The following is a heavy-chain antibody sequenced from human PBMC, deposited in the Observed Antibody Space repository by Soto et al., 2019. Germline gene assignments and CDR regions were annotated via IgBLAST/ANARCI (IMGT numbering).Heavy chain of an antibody. CDR3: AKDQVSRIQLWLRNFDY. J-gene: IGHJ4*02. V-gene: IGHV3-23*01. D-gene: IGHD5-18*01. CDR2: ISGSGGST. Sequence: GGRLRPSCAAFGFAFNISSVSWVRRDPGNRLEWVSAISGSGGSTYYADSVKGRFTISRDNSKNTLYLQMNSLRAEDTAVYYCAKDQVSRIQLWLRNFDYWGQGTLVTGSS. CDR1: GFAFNISS.